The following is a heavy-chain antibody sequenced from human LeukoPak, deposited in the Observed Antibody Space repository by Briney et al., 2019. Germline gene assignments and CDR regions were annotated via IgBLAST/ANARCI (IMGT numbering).Heavy chain of an antibody. D-gene: IGHD2-2*01. CDR2: IYYSGST. V-gene: IGHV4-59*01. Sequence: SETLSLTCTVSGGSISSYYWSWIRQPPGKGLEWTGYIYYSGSTNYNPSLKSRVTISVDTSKNQFSLKLSSVTAADTAVYYCARSPNVVPALDVWGKGTTVTLSS. J-gene: IGHJ6*04. CDR3: ARSPNVVPALDV. CDR1: GGSISSYY.